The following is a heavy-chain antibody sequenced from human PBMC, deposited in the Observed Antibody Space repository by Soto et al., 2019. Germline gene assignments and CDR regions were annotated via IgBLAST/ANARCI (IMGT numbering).Heavy chain of an antibody. CDR2: ISYDGSNK. J-gene: IGHJ6*02. V-gene: IGHV3-30*18. Sequence: GGPLRLSYAASGFNFIGYGVHCVRQAPGKGLEWVAVISYDGSNKYYADSVKGRFTISRDNSKNTLYLQMNSLRAEDTAVYYCAKDHVVVVAATVSRIVKGYYGMDVWGQGTTVTVSS. CDR3: AKDHVVVVAATVSRIVKGYYGMDV. CDR1: GFNFIGYG. D-gene: IGHD2-15*01.